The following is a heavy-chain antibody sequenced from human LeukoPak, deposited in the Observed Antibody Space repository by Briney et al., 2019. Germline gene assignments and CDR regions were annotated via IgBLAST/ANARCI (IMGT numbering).Heavy chain of an antibody. CDR1: GFTVSSNY. Sequence: GGSLRLSCAASGFTVSSNYMSWVRQAPGKGLEWVSVIYSGGGTYYADSVKGRFTISRDNSKNTLYLQMNSLRAEDTAVYYCARSGRTYYYGSGSYYWWGQGTLVTVSS. CDR3: ARSGRTYYYGSGSYYW. D-gene: IGHD3-10*01. V-gene: IGHV3-66*01. CDR2: IYSGGGT. J-gene: IGHJ4*02.